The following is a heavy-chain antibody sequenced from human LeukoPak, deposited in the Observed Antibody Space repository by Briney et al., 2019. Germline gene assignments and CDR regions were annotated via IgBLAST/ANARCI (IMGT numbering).Heavy chain of an antibody. CDR3: AKDRWFGELLPYYFDY. Sequence: GGSLRLSCAASGFTFDDYAMHWVRQAPGKGLEWVSGISWNSGSIGYADSVKGRFTISRDNAKNSLYLQMSSLRAGDTALYYCAKDRWFGELLPYYFDYWGQGTLVTVSS. V-gene: IGHV3-9*01. CDR2: ISWNSGSI. J-gene: IGHJ4*02. CDR1: GFTFDDYA. D-gene: IGHD3-10*01.